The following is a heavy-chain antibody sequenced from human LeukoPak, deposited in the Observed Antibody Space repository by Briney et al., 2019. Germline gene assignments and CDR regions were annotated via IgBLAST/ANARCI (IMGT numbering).Heavy chain of an antibody. D-gene: IGHD6-6*01. J-gene: IGHJ6*03. CDR2: IYTSGST. Sequence: SETLSLTCTVSGGSISSYYWSWIRQPPGKGLEWIGYIYTSGSTNYNPSLKSRVTISVDTSKNQFSLKLNSVTAADTAVYHCARRGYSSSFSYYYYYMDVWGKGTTVTASS. CDR1: GGSISSYY. CDR3: ARRGYSSSFSYYYYYMDV. V-gene: IGHV4-4*09.